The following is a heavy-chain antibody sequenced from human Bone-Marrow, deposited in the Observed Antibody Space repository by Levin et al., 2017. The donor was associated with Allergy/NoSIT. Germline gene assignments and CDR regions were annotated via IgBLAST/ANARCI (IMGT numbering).Heavy chain of an antibody. CDR3: VHTTLIVTDIKDELYFDY. J-gene: IGHJ4*02. D-gene: IGHD3-22*01. CDR2: IYWDDDK. CDR1: DFSLNTRGVG. V-gene: IGHV2-5*02. Sequence: SGPTLVKPTQTLMLTCTFSDFSLNTRGVGVGWVRRPPGKALEWLAVIYWDDDKDYSPSLKSRPTITKDTSRKQVVLTMTNMDPVDTATYYCVHTTLIVTDIKDELYFDYWGQGTLVTVSS.